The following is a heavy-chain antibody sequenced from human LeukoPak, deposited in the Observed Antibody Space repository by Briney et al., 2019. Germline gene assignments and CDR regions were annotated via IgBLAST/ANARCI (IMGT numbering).Heavy chain of an antibody. CDR2: ISDSGYNT. CDR3: ALKTNF. J-gene: IGHJ4*02. Sequence: GGSMKLSCAASGFTFKDYPMTWVRQTPGKGLEWVSTISDSGYNTYYAASVKGRFTIFRDNSKSTLYLQMSGLTAEDTAVYYCALKTNFWGQGTLVTVSS. V-gene: IGHV3-23*01. CDR1: GFTFKDYP.